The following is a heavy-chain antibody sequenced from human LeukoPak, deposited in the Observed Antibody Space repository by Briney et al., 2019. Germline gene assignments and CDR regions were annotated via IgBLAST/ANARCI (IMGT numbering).Heavy chain of an antibody. J-gene: IGHJ4*02. D-gene: IGHD1-26*01. CDR1: GYSTSSGYY. CDR2: IYHSGST. Sequence: SETLSLTCTVSGYSTSSGYYWGWIRQPPGKGLEWIGSIYHSGSTYYNPSLKSRVTISVDTSKNQFSLKLSSVTAADTAVYYCARDPLGATIDYWGQGTLVTVSS. CDR3: ARDPLGATIDY. V-gene: IGHV4-38-2*02.